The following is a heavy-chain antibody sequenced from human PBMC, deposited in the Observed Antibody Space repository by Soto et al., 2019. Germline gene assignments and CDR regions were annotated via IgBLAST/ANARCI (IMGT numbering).Heavy chain of an antibody. CDR1: GFTFSSYA. J-gene: IGHJ4*02. CDR2: ISYDGSNK. Sequence: QVQLVESGGGVVQPGRSLRLSCAASGFTFSSYAMHWVRQAPGKGLEWVAVISYDGSNKYYADSVKGRFTISRDNSKNKLYLQMNSLRAEDTAVYYCAREDDSSGYYVDYWGQGTLVTVSS. V-gene: IGHV3-30-3*01. D-gene: IGHD3-22*01. CDR3: AREDDSSGYYVDY.